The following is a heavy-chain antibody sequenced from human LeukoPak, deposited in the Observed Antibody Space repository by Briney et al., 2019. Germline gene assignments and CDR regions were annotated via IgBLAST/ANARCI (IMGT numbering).Heavy chain of an antibody. D-gene: IGHD6-13*01. CDR1: GFTFSSYW. CDR3: ASGSTFGY. V-gene: IGHV3-7*01. J-gene: IGHJ4*02. Sequence: PGGSLRLSCAASGFTFSSYWMSWVRQAPGKGLEWVANIKEDGSEKYYVDSVRGRFTISRDNAKNSLYLQMNSLRAEDTAVYYCASGSTFGYWGQGALVTVSS. CDR2: IKEDGSEK.